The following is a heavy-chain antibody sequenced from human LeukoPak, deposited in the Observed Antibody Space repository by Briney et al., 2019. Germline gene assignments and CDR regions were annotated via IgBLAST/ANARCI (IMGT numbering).Heavy chain of an antibody. CDR2: IYTSGST. V-gene: IGHV4-61*02. Sequence: PSETLSLTCTVSGGSISSGSYYWSWIRQPAGKGLEWIGRIYTSGSTNYNPFLKSRVTISVDTSKNQFSLKLSSVTAADTAVYYCARAGYYDSSGYSPFDYWGQGTLVTVSS. D-gene: IGHD3-22*01. J-gene: IGHJ4*02. CDR3: ARAGYYDSSGYSPFDY. CDR1: GGSISSGSYY.